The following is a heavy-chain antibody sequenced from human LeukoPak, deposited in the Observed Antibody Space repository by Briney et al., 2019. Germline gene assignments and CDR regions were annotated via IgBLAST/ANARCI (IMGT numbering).Heavy chain of an antibody. Sequence: GGSLRLSCAASGFTFSSYWMSWVRQAPGKGLEWVANIKQDGSEKYYVDSVKGRFTISRDNAKNSLYLQMNSLSAEDAAVYYCARVARRDSSGWYLVNDAFDIWGQGTMVTVSS. J-gene: IGHJ3*02. D-gene: IGHD6-19*01. V-gene: IGHV3-7*01. CDR1: GFTFSSYW. CDR3: ARVARRDSSGWYLVNDAFDI. CDR2: IKQDGSEK.